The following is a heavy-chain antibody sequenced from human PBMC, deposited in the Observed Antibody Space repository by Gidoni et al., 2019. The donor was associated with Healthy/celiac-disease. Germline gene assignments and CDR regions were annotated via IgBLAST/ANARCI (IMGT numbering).Heavy chain of an antibody. D-gene: IGHD3-16*01. CDR3: ARDLRFGTLVDGMDV. Sequence: EVQLVESGGGLVQPGGSLRLSCAASGFTYRSYEMNWVRQAPGKGLEWFSYISSSGSTIYYADAVKGRFTISRDNAKNSLYLQMNSLRAEDTAVYYCARDLRFGTLVDGMDVWGQGTTVTVSS. V-gene: IGHV3-48*03. J-gene: IGHJ6*02. CDR2: ISSSGSTI. CDR1: GFTYRSYE.